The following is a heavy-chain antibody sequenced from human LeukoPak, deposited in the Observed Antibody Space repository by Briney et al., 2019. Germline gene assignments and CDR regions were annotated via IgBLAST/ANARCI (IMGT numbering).Heavy chain of an antibody. D-gene: IGHD6-19*01. CDR2: VHPGDSET. CDR3: ARLGAGSAYYYSMDV. Sequence: GESLKISCETSGYPFSRYWIGWVRQMPGKGLERMGMVHPGDSETRYSPSFQGEVTISADKSITTASLQWSSLKASDTAMYFCARLGAGSAYYYSMDVWGQGTTVIVSS. CDR1: GYPFSRYW. V-gene: IGHV5-51*01. J-gene: IGHJ6*02.